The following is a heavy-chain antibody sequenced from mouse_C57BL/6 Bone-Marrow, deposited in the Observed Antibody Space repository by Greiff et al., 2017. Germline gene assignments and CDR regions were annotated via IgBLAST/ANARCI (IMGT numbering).Heavy chain of an antibody. CDR3: ARYPITTVVAEDY. Sequence: VQLQQPGAELVQPGASVKLSCKASGYTFTSYWMHWVKQRPGQGLEWIGMIHPNSGSTNYNEKFKSKATLTVDKSSSTAYMQLSSLTSEDSAVYYCARYPITTVVAEDYWGQGTTLTVSS. D-gene: IGHD1-1*01. CDR1: GYTFTSYW. CDR2: IHPNSGST. V-gene: IGHV1-64*01. J-gene: IGHJ2*01.